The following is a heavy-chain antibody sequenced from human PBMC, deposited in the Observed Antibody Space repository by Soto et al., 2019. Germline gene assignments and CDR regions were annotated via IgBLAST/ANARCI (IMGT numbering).Heavy chain of an antibody. CDR3: SGGVGDAF. V-gene: IGHV3-7*01. CDR1: ESTVSRDW. D-gene: IGHD1-26*01. J-gene: IGHJ4*02. Sequence: ESHLVESGGGLVQTGGSLRLSCAISESTVSRDWMNWVRQAPGKGLEWVAHTNQDGSQKYYVDSVKGRFTISRDNAKKSLYLQMNSLRAGDTAMYSCSGGVGDAFWGQGTLVTVSS. CDR2: TNQDGSQK.